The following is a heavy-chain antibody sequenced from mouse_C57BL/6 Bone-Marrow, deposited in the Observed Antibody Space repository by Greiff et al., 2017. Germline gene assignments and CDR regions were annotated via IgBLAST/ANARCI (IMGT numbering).Heavy chain of an antibody. CDR2: IDPENGDT. D-gene: IGHD3-2*02. CDR3: TTRTAQATWGYAMDY. J-gene: IGHJ4*01. CDR1: GFNIKDDY. V-gene: IGHV14-4*01. Sequence: VQLKQSGAELVRPGASVKLSCTASGFNIKDDYMHWVKQRPEQGLEWIGWIDPENGDTEYASKFQGKATITADTSSNPAYLQLSSLTSEDTAVYYCTTRTAQATWGYAMDYWGQGTSVTVSS.